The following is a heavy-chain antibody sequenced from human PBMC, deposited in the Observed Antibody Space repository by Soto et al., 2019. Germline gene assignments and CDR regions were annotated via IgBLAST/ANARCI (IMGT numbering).Heavy chain of an antibody. D-gene: IGHD6-25*01. Sequence: EVQLVESGGGLVQPGGSLRLSCAASGFTFSSYSMNWVRQAPGKGLEWVSYISSSSSTIYYADSVKGRFTISRDNAKNALYLKMNSLRAEDRAVYYCAREDSGWGYNWFDPWGQGTLVTVSS. CDR1: GFTFSSYS. V-gene: IGHV3-48*01. CDR3: AREDSGWGYNWFDP. J-gene: IGHJ5*02. CDR2: ISSSSSTI.